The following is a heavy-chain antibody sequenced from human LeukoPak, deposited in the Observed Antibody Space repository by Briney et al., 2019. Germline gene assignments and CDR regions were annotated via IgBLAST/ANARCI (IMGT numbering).Heavy chain of an antibody. CDR1: GFTFTNYA. J-gene: IGHJ4*02. CDR3: TRGTHDYGRIERNKPFDY. Sequence: GGSLRLSCAVSGFTFTNYAMHWVRQAPGKGLEWVALISFDGTNRYQTESVKGRSMGRFTISRDNSRNTLYLQMNSLRAEDTAVYYCTRGTHDYGRIERNKPFDYWGQGTLVTVSS. V-gene: IGHV3-30-3*01. CDR2: ISFDGTNR. D-gene: IGHD4-23*01.